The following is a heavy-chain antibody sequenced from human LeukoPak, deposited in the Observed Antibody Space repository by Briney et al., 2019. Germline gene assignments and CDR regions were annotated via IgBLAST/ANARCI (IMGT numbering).Heavy chain of an antibody. CDR1: GFTLIRHV. J-gene: IGHJ3*01. CDR2: ISSDGSVT. V-gene: IGHV3-30-3*01. D-gene: IGHD6-13*01. CDR3: VRESARMAGAGTAFAL. Sequence: GKSLRLSCAASGFTLIRHVRHWVRQAPGQGLEWVAGISSDGSVTYHGDSLSGRLTISRANPNNPMYLQLNSLRADDTALYYCVRESARMAGAGTAFALWGRGTRVTVSS.